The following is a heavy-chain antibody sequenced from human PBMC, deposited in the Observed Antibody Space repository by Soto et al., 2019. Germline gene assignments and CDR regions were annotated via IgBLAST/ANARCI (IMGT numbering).Heavy chain of an antibody. J-gene: IGHJ4*02. CDR2: ISARGGRL. CDR1: GFSFSSYA. V-gene: IGHV3-23*01. Sequence: EVQLLESGGGLVQPGWSLRLACAASGFSFSSYAMVWVRQAPGKGLEWVSVISARGGRLYFAGSVKGRFTISRDNSKNVLSLEMNSLRAEDTVTYFCAKGSTEYSASVAHWGQGTLVIVSS. CDR3: AKGSTEYSASVAH. D-gene: IGHD5-12*01.